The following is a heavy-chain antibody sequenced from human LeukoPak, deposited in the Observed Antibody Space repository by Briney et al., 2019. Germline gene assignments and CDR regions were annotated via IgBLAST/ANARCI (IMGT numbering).Heavy chain of an antibody. D-gene: IGHD5-18*01. J-gene: IGHJ5*02. CDR3: ASKGYSYGLGNWFDP. Sequence: GGSLRLSCAASGFTFSTYTMNWVRQAPGKGLEWVSSISSSSTYIYYADSVEGRFTISRDNAKNSLYPQMNSLRAEDTAVYYCASKGYSYGLGNWFDPWGQGTLVTVSS. CDR1: GFTFSTYT. CDR2: ISSSSTYI. V-gene: IGHV3-21*01.